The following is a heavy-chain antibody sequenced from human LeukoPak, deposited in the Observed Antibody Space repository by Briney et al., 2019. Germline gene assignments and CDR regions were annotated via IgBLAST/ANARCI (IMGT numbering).Heavy chain of an antibody. V-gene: IGHV1-8*01. CDR3: GRDGYGCNYFDP. CDR1: GYTFTIYD. Sequence: ASVKLSCNASGYTFTIYDNNWARHPTAQGLEWMGGMTPNSGNTGYAQKYQGRVTMTRNTSISTAYMEVSSLRSEATAVYYCGRDGYGCNYFDPWGQGTLVTVSS. CDR2: MTPNSGNT. D-gene: IGHD5-18*01. J-gene: IGHJ5*02.